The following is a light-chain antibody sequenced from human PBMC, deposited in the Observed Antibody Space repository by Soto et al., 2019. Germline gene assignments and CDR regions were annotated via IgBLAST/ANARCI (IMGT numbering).Light chain of an antibody. Sequence: IVTKQSPATLSVSPGERATLSCRASQSVSSNLAWYQQKPGQAPRLLIYGASTRATGIPARFSGSGSGTEFTLTISSLQSEDFAVYYCQQYNNWPPWTFAQGTKVDI. CDR2: GAS. J-gene: IGKJ1*01. V-gene: IGKV3-15*01. CDR3: QQYNNWPPWT. CDR1: QSVSSN.